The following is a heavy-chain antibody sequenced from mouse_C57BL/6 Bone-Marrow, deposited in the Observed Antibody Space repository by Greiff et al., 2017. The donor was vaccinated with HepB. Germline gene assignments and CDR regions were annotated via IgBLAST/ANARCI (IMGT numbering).Heavy chain of an antibody. J-gene: IGHJ1*03. V-gene: IGHV1-54*01. CDR3: ARGGWLLRYWYFDV. CDR1: GYAFTNYL. D-gene: IGHD2-3*01. Sequence: QVQLQQSGAELVRPGTSVKVSCKASGYAFTNYLIEWVKQRPGKGLEWIGVINPGSGGTNYNEKFKGKATLTADKSSSTAYMQLSSLTSEDSAVYFCARGGWLLRYWYFDVWGTGTTVTVSS. CDR2: INPGSGGT.